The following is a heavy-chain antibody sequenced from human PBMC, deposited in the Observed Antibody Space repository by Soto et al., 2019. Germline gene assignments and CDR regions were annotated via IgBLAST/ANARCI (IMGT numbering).Heavy chain of an antibody. CDR2: IIPIFGTA. D-gene: IGHD1-7*01. CDR3: ARVILGRTGTPYYGMDV. V-gene: IGHV1-69*13. CDR1: GGTFSSYA. Sequence: SVKVSCKASGGTFSSYAISWVRQAPGQGLEWMGGIIPIFGTANYAQKFQGRVTITADESTSTAYMELSSLRSEDTAVYYCARVILGRTGTPYYGMDVWGQGTTVTVSS. J-gene: IGHJ6*02.